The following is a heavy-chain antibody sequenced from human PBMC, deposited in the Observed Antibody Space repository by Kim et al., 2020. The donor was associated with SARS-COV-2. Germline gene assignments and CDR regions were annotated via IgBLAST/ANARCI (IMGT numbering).Heavy chain of an antibody. CDR1: GFTFSSYA. CDR3: AKAFGIFEYYFDY. Sequence: GGSLRLSCAASGFTFSSYAMSWVRQAPGKGLDWVSAISGSGGSTYYADSVKGRFTISRDNSKNTLYLQMNSLRAEDTAVYYCAKAFGIFEYYFDYWGQGTLVTVSS. D-gene: IGHD1-20*01. CDR2: ISGSGGST. J-gene: IGHJ4*02. V-gene: IGHV3-23*01.